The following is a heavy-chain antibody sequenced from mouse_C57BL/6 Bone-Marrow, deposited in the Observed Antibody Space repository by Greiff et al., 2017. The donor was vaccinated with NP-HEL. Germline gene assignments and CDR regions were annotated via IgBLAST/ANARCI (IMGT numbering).Heavy chain of an antibody. CDR1: GFTFSDAW. D-gene: IGHD1-1*01. CDR2: IRNKANNHAT. J-gene: IGHJ2*01. Sequence: EVMLVESGGGLVQPGGSMKLSCAASGFTFSDAWMDWVRQSPEKGLEWVAEIRNKANNHATYYAESVKGRFTISRDDSKSSVYLQMNSLRAEDTGIYYCTRIYYYGSLYYFDYWGQGTTLTVSS. CDR3: TRIYYYGSLYYFDY. V-gene: IGHV6-6*01.